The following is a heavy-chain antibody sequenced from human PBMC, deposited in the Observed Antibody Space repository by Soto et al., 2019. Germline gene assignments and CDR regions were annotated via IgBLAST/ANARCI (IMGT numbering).Heavy chain of an antibody. CDR2: IYYSGST. J-gene: IGHJ4*02. CDR3: ARSTYYYDSSGYSHPFDY. V-gene: IGHV4-39*01. Sequence: PSETLSLTCTVSGGSISSSSYYWGWIHQPPGKGLEWIGSIYYSGSTYYNPSLKSRVTISVDTSKNQFSLKLSSVTAADTAVYYCARSTYYYDSSGYSHPFDYWGQGTLVTVSS. CDR1: GGSISSSSYY. D-gene: IGHD3-22*01.